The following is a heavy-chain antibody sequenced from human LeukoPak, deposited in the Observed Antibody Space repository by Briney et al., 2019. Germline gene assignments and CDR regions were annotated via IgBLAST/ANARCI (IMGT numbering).Heavy chain of an antibody. CDR2: IDHAGTT. CDR3: ARDLIVPDAMTGSGSYSTDY. Sequence: PSETLSLTCVVSGGSIITNDYWWGWIRQPPGKGLEWIGTIDHAGTTFYNVSLKSRVTISVDTPNNQFSLKLSSVTAADTAVYYCARDLIVPDAMTGSGSYSTDYWGQGTLATVSS. J-gene: IGHJ4*02. CDR1: GGSIITNDYW. D-gene: IGHD3-10*01. V-gene: IGHV4-39*07.